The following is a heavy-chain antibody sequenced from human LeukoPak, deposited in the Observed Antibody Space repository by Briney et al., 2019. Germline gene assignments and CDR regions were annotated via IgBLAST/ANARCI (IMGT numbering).Heavy chain of an antibody. CDR2: IYYSGTT. J-gene: IGHJ6*02. CDR1: GGSISNYY. Sequence: PSETLSLTCTVSGGSISNYYWSWIRQPPGKGLEWIGYIYYSGTTNYSPSLKSRVTISVDTSKNQFSLKLSSVTAADTAVYYCARDERGYSGYGYYYYGMDVWGQGTTVTVSS. D-gene: IGHD5-12*01. V-gene: IGHV4-59*01. CDR3: ARDERGYSGYGYYYYGMDV.